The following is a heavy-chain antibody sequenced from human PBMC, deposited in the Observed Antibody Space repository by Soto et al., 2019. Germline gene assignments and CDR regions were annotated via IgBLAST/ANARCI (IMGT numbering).Heavy chain of an antibody. V-gene: IGHV3-7*03. CDR1: GFTFSGYW. Sequence: EMQLVESGGGLVQPGGSLRLSCTASGFTFSGYWMNWVRQAPGKGLEWVARIKQDGSEEHYVDSVKGRFTISRDNANNAVYLKMNSLSAEDTAVYYWARDTGIRPARIRGLGWFDPWGQGVLVTVAS. CDR3: ARDTGIRPARIRGLGWFDP. J-gene: IGHJ5*02. CDR2: IKQDGSEE. D-gene: IGHD6-6*01.